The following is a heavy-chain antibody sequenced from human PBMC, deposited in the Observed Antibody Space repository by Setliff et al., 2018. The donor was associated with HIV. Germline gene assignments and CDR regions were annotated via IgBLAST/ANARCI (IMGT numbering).Heavy chain of an antibody. CDR3: ARLFSSTWYVNRVDS. V-gene: IGHV3-9*01. CDR1: GFTFHDYA. Sequence: PGGSLRLSCAASGFTFHDYAMHWVRQVPGKGLEWVSGISWNSDTMAYADSVKGRFSISRDNSTKKMYLQMNSLRPEDTAMYYCARLFSSTWYVNRVDSWGQGTQVTVSS. CDR2: ISWNSDTM. D-gene: IGHD6-13*01. J-gene: IGHJ4*02.